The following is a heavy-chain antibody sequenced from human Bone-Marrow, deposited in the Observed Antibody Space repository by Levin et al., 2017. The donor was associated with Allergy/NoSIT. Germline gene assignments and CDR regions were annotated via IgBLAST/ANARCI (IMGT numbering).Heavy chain of an antibody. CDR2: INHSGST. V-gene: IGHV4-34*01. CDR1: GGSFSGYY. D-gene: IGHD2-2*01. CDR3: AHSDCSSTSCYYAFDY. Sequence: SETLSLTCAVYGGSFSGYYWSWIRQPPGKGLEWIGEINHSGSTNYNPSLKSRVTISVDTSKNQFSLKLSSVTAADTAVYYCAHSDCSSTSCYYAFDYWGQGTLVTVSS. J-gene: IGHJ4*02.